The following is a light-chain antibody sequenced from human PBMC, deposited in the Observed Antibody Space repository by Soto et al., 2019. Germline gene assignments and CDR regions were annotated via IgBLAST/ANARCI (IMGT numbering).Light chain of an antibody. CDR3: QQRSNSPFT. Sequence: EIVLTQSPATLSLSPGERATLSCRASQSVSSYLAWYQQKPGQAPSLLIFDASNRATGIPARFSGSGSGTDFTLTISSLEPEDFAVYYCQQRSNSPFTFGPGTKVDIK. CDR2: DAS. CDR1: QSVSSY. V-gene: IGKV3-11*01. J-gene: IGKJ3*01.